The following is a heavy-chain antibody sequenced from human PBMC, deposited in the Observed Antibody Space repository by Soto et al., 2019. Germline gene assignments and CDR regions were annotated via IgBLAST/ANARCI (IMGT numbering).Heavy chain of an antibody. CDR2: IYHSGST. J-gene: IGHJ5*02. V-gene: IGHV4-38-2*01. CDR3: ATRTPAQYCSGGSCYPGWFDP. Sequence: SETLSLTCAVSGYSISSGYYWGWIRQPPGKGLEWIGSIYHSGSTYYNPSLKSRVTISVDTSKNQFSLKLSSVTAADTAVYYCATRTPAQYCSGGSCYPGWFDPWRQGTLVTVSS. D-gene: IGHD2-15*01. CDR1: GYSISSGYY.